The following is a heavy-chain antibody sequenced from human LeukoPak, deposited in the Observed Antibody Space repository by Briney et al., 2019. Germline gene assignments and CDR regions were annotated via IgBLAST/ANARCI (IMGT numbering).Heavy chain of an antibody. J-gene: IGHJ4*02. CDR3: AKKGSGYYSAFDI. V-gene: IGHV3-48*04. CDR1: GFSFSIYS. CDR2: ISHTGSTM. D-gene: IGHD3-22*01. Sequence: GGSLRLSCAASGFSFSIYSLNWVRQAPGKGLEWVSYISHTGSTMSYADSVNGRFTISRDNAKNSLYLQMNSLRAENTAVYYCAKKGSGYYSAFDIWGQGTLVTVSS.